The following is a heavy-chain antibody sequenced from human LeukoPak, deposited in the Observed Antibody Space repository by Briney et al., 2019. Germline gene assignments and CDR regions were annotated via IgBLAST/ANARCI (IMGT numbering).Heavy chain of an antibody. CDR2: IYTSGST. Sequence: SETLSLTCTVSGGSISSYYWSWIRQPAGKGLEWIGRIYTSGSTNYNPSLKSRVTMPVDTSKNQFSLKLSSVTAADTAVYYCARDRYDSSGYYPDYWGQGTLVTVSS. J-gene: IGHJ4*02. CDR1: GGSISSYY. CDR3: ARDRYDSSGYYPDY. D-gene: IGHD3-22*01. V-gene: IGHV4-4*07.